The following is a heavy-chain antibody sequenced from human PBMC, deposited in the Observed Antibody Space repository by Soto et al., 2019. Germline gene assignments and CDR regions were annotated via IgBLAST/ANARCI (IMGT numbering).Heavy chain of an antibody. V-gene: IGHV1-18*01. CDR1: GDTYSNYG. CDR3: ARDHGDMSLVVPAAIEFDY. CDR2: IGAHRGNI. Sequence: ASVKVSCKASGDTYSNYGISWVRQAPGQGLEWMGWIGAHRGNINYAQKFRGRVTMTTDTATSTVYMELRGLREDDTAVYYCARDHGDMSLVVPAAIEFDYWGQGTLVTVSS. J-gene: IGHJ4*02. D-gene: IGHD2-2*02.